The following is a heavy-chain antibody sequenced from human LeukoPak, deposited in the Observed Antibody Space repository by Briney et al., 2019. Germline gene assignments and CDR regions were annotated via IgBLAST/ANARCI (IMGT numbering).Heavy chain of an antibody. J-gene: IGHJ6*03. V-gene: IGHV4-34*01. Sequence: SETLSLTCAAYGGSFSGYYWSWIRQPPGKGLEWIGEINHSGSTNYNPSLKSRVTISVDTSKNQFSLKLSSVTAADTAVYYCATNPPDIVATTYYYYMDVWGKGTTVTVSS. CDR1: GGSFSGYY. D-gene: IGHD5-12*01. CDR2: INHSGST. CDR3: ATNPPDIVATTYYYYMDV.